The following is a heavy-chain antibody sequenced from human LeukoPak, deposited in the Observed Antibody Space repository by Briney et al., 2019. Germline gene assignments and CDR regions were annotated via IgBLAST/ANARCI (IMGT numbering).Heavy chain of an antibody. CDR1: GYTFTSYY. D-gene: IGHD3-3*01. V-gene: IGHV1-46*01. Sequence: GASVKVSCKASGYTFTSYYMHWVRQAPGQGLEWMGIINPSGGSTSYAQKFQGRVTMTRDTSTSTVYMELSSLRSEDTAVYYCARDVLRITIFGVVITPYGMDVWGQGTTVTVSS. J-gene: IGHJ6*02. CDR3: ARDVLRITIFGVVITPYGMDV. CDR2: INPSGGST.